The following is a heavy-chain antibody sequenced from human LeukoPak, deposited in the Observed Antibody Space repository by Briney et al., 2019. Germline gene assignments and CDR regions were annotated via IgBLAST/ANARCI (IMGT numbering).Heavy chain of an antibody. D-gene: IGHD3-3*01. CDR2: ISSNSVYI. CDR3: AREGLRLLDSYPRRMDV. CDR1: GFTLSTYT. J-gene: IGHJ6*04. V-gene: IGHV3-21*01. Sequence: GGSLRLSCAASGFTLSTYTNNWVRQAPGQGLEWVSSISSNSVYINYGDSVKGRFRISRDNAKNSLFLQMNILRAEDTAVYFCAREGLRLLDSYPRRMDVWGKGATVTVSS.